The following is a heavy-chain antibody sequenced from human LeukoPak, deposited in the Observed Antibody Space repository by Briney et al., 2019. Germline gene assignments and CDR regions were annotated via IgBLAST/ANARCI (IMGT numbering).Heavy chain of an antibody. CDR1: GGSISSSSYY. Sequence: SETLSLTCTVSGGSISSSSYYWGWIRQPPGKGLEWIWSIYYSGSTYYNPSLKSRVTISVDTSKNQFSLKLSSVTAADTAVYYCARNPGWGSYDSSGYYDYFDYWTREPWSPSPQ. V-gene: IGHV4-39*07. D-gene: IGHD3-22*01. CDR2: IYYSGST. CDR3: ARNPGWGSYDSSGYYDYFDY. J-gene: IGHJ4*02.